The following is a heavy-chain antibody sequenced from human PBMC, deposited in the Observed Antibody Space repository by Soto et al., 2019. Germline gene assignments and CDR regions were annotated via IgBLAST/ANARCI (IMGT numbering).Heavy chain of an antibody. Sequence: QVQLVESGGGVVQPGRSLRLSCAASGFTFSSYGMHWVRQTPGKGLEWVAVIWYDGSNKYYADSVKGRFTISRDNSENTLYLQMNSLRAEDTAVYYCARDSYYYDSSGSFDYWGQGTLVTVSS. CDR2: IWYDGSNK. CDR1: GFTFSSYG. J-gene: IGHJ4*02. CDR3: ARDSYYYDSSGSFDY. V-gene: IGHV3-33*01. D-gene: IGHD3-22*01.